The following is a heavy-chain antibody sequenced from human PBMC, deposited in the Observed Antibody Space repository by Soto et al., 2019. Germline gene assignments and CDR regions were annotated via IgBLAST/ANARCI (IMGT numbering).Heavy chain of an antibody. CDR1: GYSFTSYW. D-gene: IGHD3-16*02. CDR2: IYPGDSDT. Sequence: PGESLKISCKGSGYSFTSYWIGWVRQMPGKGLEWMGIIYPGDSDTRYSPSFQGQVTISADKSISTAYLQWSSLKASDTAMYYCARRSRYAVGVYGMDVWGSYRLNWFDPWGQGTLVTVSS. J-gene: IGHJ5*02. V-gene: IGHV5-51*01. CDR3: ARRSRYAVGVYGMDVWGSYRLNWFDP.